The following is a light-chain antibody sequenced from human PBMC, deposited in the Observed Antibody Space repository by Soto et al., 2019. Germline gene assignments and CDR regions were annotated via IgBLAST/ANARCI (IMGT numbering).Light chain of an antibody. CDR1: NIGSKT. J-gene: IGLJ2*01. CDR2: DNT. Sequence: SYELTQPPSVSVAPGQTARISCGGDNIGSKTVQWYQQEPGQAPVLVVYDNTERPSGIPDRFSGSNSGNTAALTVSRVDAGDEADYYCQLWDSDTDHVVFGGGTKVTVL. CDR3: QLWDSDTDHVV. V-gene: IGLV3-21*02.